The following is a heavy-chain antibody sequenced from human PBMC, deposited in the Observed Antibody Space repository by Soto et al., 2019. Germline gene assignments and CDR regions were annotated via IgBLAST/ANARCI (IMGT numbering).Heavy chain of an antibody. CDR2: INHSGST. D-gene: IGHD6-13*01. Sequence: PSETLSLTCAVYGGSFSGYYWSWIRQPPGKGLEWIGEINHSGSTNYNPSLKSRVTISVDTSKNQFSLKLSSVTAADTAVYYCARGFAAAAGSNWFDPWGQGTLVTGSS. J-gene: IGHJ5*02. CDR1: GGSFSGYY. CDR3: ARGFAAAAGSNWFDP. V-gene: IGHV4-34*01.